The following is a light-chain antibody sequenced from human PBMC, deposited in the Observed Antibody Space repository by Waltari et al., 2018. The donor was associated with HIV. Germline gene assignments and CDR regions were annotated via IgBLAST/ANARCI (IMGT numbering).Light chain of an antibody. CDR3: SSYAGTDNFVL. CDR2: EVN. CDR1: SSDVGGYGY. J-gene: IGLJ2*01. V-gene: IGLV2-8*01. Sequence: QSALTQPPSASGSPGQSVTISCTGTSSDVGGYGYVSWYQQHPGKAPKLIISEVNNGPSGVPDRFSGSKSGNTASLTVSGLQAEDEAHYFCSSYAGTDNFVLFGGGTKLTVL.